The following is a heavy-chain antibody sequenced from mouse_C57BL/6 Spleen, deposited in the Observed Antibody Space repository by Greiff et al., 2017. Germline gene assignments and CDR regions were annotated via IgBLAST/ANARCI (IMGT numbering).Heavy chain of an antibody. CDR2: IDPSDSYT. CDR3: ARITTESMDY. V-gene: IGHV1-69*01. CDR1: GYTFTSYW. D-gene: IGHD1-1*01. Sequence: QVQLKQPGAELVMPGASVKLSCKASGYTFTSYWMHWVKQRPGQGLEWIGEIDPSDSYTNYNQKFKGKSTLTVDKSSSTAYMQLSSLTSEDSAVYYCARITTESMDYWGQGTSVTVSS. J-gene: IGHJ4*01.